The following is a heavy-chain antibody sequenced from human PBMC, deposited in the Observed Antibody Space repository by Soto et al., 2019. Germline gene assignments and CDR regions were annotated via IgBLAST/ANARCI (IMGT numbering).Heavy chain of an antibody. Sequence: SETLSLTCTVSCGSVSSGSYYWSWIRQPPGKGLEWIGYIYYSGSTNYNPSLKSRVTISVDTSKNQFSLKLSSVTAADTAVYYCARRNWSLFDPWGQGTLVTVSS. CDR2: IYYSGST. CDR3: ARRNWSLFDP. J-gene: IGHJ5*02. V-gene: IGHV4-61*01. CDR1: CGSVSSGSYY.